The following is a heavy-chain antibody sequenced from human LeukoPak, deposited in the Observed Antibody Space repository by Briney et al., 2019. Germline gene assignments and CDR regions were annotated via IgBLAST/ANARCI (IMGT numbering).Heavy chain of an antibody. CDR3: ARLKARDSYGLEGVDF. V-gene: IGHV3-11*01. CDR2: ISSSGSTI. D-gene: IGHD5-18*01. J-gene: IGHJ4*02. Sequence: PGGSLRLSCAASGFTFSDYYMSWIRQAPGKGLEWVSYISSSGSTIYYADSVKGRFTISRDNAKNSLYLQMNSLRAEDTAVYYCARLKARDSYGLEGVDFWGQGILVTVSS. CDR1: GFTFSDYY.